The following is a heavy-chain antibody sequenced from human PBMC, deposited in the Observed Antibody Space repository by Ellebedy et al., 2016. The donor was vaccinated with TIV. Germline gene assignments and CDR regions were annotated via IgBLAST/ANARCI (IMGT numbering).Heavy chain of an antibody. V-gene: IGHV4-59*08. J-gene: IGHJ5*02. CDR2: IYYSGST. D-gene: IGHD2-15*01. CDR1: GGSISSYY. Sequence: MPGGSLRLSCTVSGGSISSYYWSWIRQPPGKGLEWIGYIYYSGSTNYNPSLKSRVTISVDTSKNQFSLKLSSVTAADTAVYYCARFVVVVAATGHNWFDPWGQGTLVTVSS. CDR3: ARFVVVVAATGHNWFDP.